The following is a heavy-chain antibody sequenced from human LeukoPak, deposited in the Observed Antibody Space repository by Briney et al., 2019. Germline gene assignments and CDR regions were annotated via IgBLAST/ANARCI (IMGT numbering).Heavy chain of an antibody. CDR3: ARSIAAAGEGYNWFDP. CDR2: ISSSGSTI. D-gene: IGHD6-13*01. Sequence: GGSLRLSCAASGFTFSDYYMSWIRQAPGKGLEWVSYISSSGSTIYYADSVKGRFTISRDNAKNSLYPQMNSLRAGDTAVYYCARSIAAAGEGYNWFDPWGQGTLVTVSS. J-gene: IGHJ5*02. V-gene: IGHV3-11*04. CDR1: GFTFSDYY.